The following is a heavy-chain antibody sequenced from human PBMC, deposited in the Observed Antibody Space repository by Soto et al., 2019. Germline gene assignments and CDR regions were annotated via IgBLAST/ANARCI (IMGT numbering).Heavy chain of an antibody. Sequence: SETLSLTCTVSGGSISSGGYYWSWIRQHPGKGLEWIGYIYYSGSTYYNPSLKSLVTISVDTSKNRFSLKLSSVTAADTAVDYCAGGRPRKYSSSWYPYYYYGMDVWGQGTTVTVSS. CDR3: AGGRPRKYSSSWYPYYYYGMDV. J-gene: IGHJ6*02. CDR2: IYYSGST. CDR1: GGSISSGGYY. D-gene: IGHD6-13*01. V-gene: IGHV4-31*01.